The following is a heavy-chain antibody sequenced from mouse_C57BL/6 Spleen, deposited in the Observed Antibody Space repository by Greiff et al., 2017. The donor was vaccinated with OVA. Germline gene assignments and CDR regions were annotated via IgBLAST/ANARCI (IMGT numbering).Heavy chain of an antibody. Sequence: EVKLVESGGGLVQPGGSMKLSCVASGFTFSNYWMNWVRQSPEKGLEWVAQIRLKSDNYATHYAESVKGRFTISRDDSKSSVYLQMNNLRAEDTGIYYCTSTVVTGAFAYWGQGTLVTVSA. D-gene: IGHD2-2*01. CDR1: GFTFSNYW. CDR2: IRLKSDNYAT. CDR3: TSTVVTGAFAY. V-gene: IGHV6-3*01. J-gene: IGHJ3*01.